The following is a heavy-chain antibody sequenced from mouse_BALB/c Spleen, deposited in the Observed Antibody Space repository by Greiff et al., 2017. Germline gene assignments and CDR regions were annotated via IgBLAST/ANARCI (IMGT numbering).Heavy chain of an antibody. CDR3: ARGYYGSSYGFAY. CDR1: GYTFTSYY. D-gene: IGHD1-1*01. Sequence: QVQLQQSGPELVKPGASVRISCKASGYTFTSYYIHWVKQRPGQGLEWIGWIYPGNVNTKYNEKFKGKATLTADKSSSTAYMQLSSLTSEDSAVYFCARGYYGSSYGFAYWGQGTLVTVSA. CDR2: IYPGNVNT. V-gene: IGHV1S56*01. J-gene: IGHJ3*01.